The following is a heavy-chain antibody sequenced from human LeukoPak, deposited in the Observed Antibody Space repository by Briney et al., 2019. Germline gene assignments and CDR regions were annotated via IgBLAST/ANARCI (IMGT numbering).Heavy chain of an antibody. CDR2: TSSDGSDQ. D-gene: IGHD2-15*01. CDR1: GFTFSRYA. CDR3: ARGSVGTPPPFDF. J-gene: IGHJ4*02. Sequence: GGSLRLSCAASGFTFSRYALHWVRQAPGKGLEWVALTSSDGSDQYYADFVKGRFTISKDKSKNTLYLQMNSLKIEDTAVYYCARGSVGTPPPFDFWGQGTLVTVSS. V-gene: IGHV3-30-3*01.